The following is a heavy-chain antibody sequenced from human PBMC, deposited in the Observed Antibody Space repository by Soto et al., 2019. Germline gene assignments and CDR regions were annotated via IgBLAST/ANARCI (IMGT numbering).Heavy chain of an antibody. CDR1: GDTFSSCA. V-gene: IGHV1-69*12. CDR3: ARHDCISSSCYYYYYYVMDV. J-gene: IGHJ6*02. Sequence: QVQLVQSGAEVKKPGSSVKVSCKASGDTFSSCAISWVRQAPGQGLEWMGGIIPFFDTANYAQQFQGRVTITADESTSTAYMELSSLRSEDTAVYYCARHDCISSSCYYYYYYVMDVWGQGTTVTVSS. CDR2: IIPFFDTA. D-gene: IGHD2-2*01.